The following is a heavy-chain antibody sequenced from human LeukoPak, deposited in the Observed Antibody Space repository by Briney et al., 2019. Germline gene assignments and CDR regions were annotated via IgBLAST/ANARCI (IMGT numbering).Heavy chain of an antibody. CDR2: ISGSGDVA. D-gene: IGHD3-3*01. CDR3: AKDNDFWNGYPSSFDY. CDR1: GFTFNNYA. Sequence: GGSLRLSCVASGFTFNNYAMSWVRPAPGKGLEWVSAISGSGDVAYYADSMKGRFTISRDNSKNTLYLQMNSLRAEDSAVYYCAKDNDFWNGYPSSFDYWGQGTLVTVSS. J-gene: IGHJ4*02. V-gene: IGHV3-23*01.